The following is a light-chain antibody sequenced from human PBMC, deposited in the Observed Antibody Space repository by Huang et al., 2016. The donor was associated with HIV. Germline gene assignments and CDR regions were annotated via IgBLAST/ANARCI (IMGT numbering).Light chain of an antibody. J-gene: IGKJ4*01. CDR1: QSISSY. Sequence: DIQMTQSPSSLSASVGDRVTITCRASQSISSYLNWYHQKPGKAPKLLIYAAYSLQSGVPSRFSGSGSGTDFTLTISSLQPEDFATYYCQQSYSNLSFGGGTKVEIK. CDR2: AAY. V-gene: IGKV1-39*01. CDR3: QQSYSNLS.